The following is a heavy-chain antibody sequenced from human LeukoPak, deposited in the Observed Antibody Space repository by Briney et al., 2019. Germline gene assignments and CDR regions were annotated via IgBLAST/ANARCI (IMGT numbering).Heavy chain of an antibody. D-gene: IGHD6-19*01. CDR2: IWYDGSNK. CDR3: ARDRRRYSSGWYLVRDYYYYYGMDV. Sequence: PGGSLRLSCAASRFTFSSYGMHWVRQAPGKGLEWVAVIWYDGSNKYYADSVKGRFTISRDNSKNTLYLQMNSLRAEDTAVYYCARDRRRYSSGWYLVRDYYYYYGMDVWGQGTTVTVSS. J-gene: IGHJ6*02. V-gene: IGHV3-33*01. CDR1: RFTFSSYG.